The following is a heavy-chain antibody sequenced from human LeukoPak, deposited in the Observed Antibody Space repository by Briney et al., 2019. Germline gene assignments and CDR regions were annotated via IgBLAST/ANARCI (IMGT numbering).Heavy chain of an antibody. J-gene: IGHJ4*02. CDR3: ARGPTAVTTLGDY. D-gene: IGHD4-17*01. Sequence: GGPLRLSCAASGFTFSSYWMSWVRQAPGKGLEWVANIKQNGSEKFYVDSVKGRFTISRDNAKNSLYLEMNSLRAEDTAMYYCARGPTAVTTLGDYWGQGTLVTVSS. CDR2: IKQNGSEK. V-gene: IGHV3-7*01. CDR1: GFTFSSYW.